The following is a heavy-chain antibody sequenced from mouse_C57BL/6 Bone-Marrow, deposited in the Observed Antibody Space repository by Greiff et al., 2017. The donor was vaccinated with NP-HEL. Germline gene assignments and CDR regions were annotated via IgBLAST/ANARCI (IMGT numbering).Heavy chain of an antibody. D-gene: IGHD1-1*01. CDR3: ARGKLLRSSTGY. CDR2: IYPRSGNT. J-gene: IGHJ2*01. CDR1: GYTFTSYG. Sequence: QVQLQQSGAELARPGASVKLSCKASGYTFTSYGISWVKQRTGQGLEWIGEIYPRSGNTYYNEKFKGKATLTADKSSSTAYMELRSLTSEDSAVYFCARGKLLRSSTGYWGQGTTLTVSS. V-gene: IGHV1-81*01.